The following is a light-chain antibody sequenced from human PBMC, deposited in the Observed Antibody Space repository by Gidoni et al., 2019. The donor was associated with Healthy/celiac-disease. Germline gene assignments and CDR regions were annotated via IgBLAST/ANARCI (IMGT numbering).Light chain of an antibody. V-gene: IGLV2-14*01. CDR2: DVS. Sequence: QSALTQPASVSGSPGQSLTISCTGTSSDVGGHNYFPWYQQHPGKAPKLMIYDVSNRPSGVSNRFSGSKSGNTASLTISVLQAEDEADYYCSSYTSSSTLGVFGGGTKLTVL. CDR3: SSYTSSSTLGV. CDR1: SSDVGGHNY. J-gene: IGLJ3*02.